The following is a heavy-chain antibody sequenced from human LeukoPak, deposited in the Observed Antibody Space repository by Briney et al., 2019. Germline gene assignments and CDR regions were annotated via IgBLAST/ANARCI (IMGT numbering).Heavy chain of an antibody. CDR2: IYPGDSDT. V-gene: IGHV5-51*01. CDR1: GYSFSNYW. D-gene: IGHD2-8*02. CDR3: ARQITGGNIDY. Sequence: GESLKISCKGSGYSFSNYWIGWVRQMPGKGLEWMGIIYPGDSDTKYSPSLQGQVTISADKSISTAYLQWNSLKASDTAIYYCARQITGGNIDYWGQETLVTVSS. J-gene: IGHJ4*02.